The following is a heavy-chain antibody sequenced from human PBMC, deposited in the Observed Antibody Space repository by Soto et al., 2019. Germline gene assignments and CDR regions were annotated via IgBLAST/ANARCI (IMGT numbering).Heavy chain of an antibody. J-gene: IGHJ4*02. CDR3: AKDRPRRTSGYFFDY. Sequence: GGSLRLSCAASGFTFNNAWMSWVRQAPGKGLEWVGRIKGEADGGTTDYAAPVKGRITISRDHSKDTLYLQMNSLKTDDTAVYYCAKDRPRRTSGYFFDYWGQGTPVTVSS. V-gene: IGHV3-15*01. CDR2: IKGEADGGTT. D-gene: IGHD1-1*01. CDR1: GFTFNNAW.